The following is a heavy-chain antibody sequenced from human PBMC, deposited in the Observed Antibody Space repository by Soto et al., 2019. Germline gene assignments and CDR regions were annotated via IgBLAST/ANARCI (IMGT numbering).Heavy chain of an antibody. D-gene: IGHD2-2*02. V-gene: IGHV4-39*01. CDR2: INYSGRT. Sequence: SETLSLTCTVSGGSIRSNNYWGWIRQPPGKGLEWIVMINYSGRTYYNPSLKSRGTISVDTSKIQFSLKLSSVTAADTAVYYCARHPIYTTAWQIDYWGQGTLVTVSS. CDR1: GGSIRSNNY. CDR3: ARHPIYTTAWQIDY. J-gene: IGHJ4*02.